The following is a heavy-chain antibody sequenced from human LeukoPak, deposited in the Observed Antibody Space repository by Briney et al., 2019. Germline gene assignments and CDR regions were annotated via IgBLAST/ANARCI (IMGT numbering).Heavy chain of an antibody. CDR2: IKQDGSEK. CDR1: GFSFSSQW. V-gene: IGHV3-7*01. CDR3: ARAGPGYSSGWYDAFDI. J-gene: IGHJ3*02. Sequence: PGGSLRLSCAASGFSFSSQWMSWVRQAPGKGLEWVANIKQDGSEKYYVDSVKGRFTISRDNAKNSLYLQMNSLRAEDTAVYYCARAGPGYSSGWYDAFDIWGQGTMVTVSS. D-gene: IGHD6-19*01.